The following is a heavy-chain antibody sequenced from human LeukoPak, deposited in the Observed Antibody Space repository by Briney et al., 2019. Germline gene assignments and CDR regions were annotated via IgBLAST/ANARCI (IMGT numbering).Heavy chain of an antibody. V-gene: IGHV1-2*02. CDR3: ARGPLWFGEPDMYYFDY. D-gene: IGHD3-10*01. CDR1: GYTFTGYY. CDR2: INPNSGGT. J-gene: IGHJ4*02. Sequence: GASVKVSCKASGYTFTGYYMHWVRQAPGQGLEWMGWINPNSGGTNYAQKFQGRVTMTRDTSISTAYMELSRLRSDDTAVYYCARGPLWFGEPDMYYFDYWGQGTLVTVSS.